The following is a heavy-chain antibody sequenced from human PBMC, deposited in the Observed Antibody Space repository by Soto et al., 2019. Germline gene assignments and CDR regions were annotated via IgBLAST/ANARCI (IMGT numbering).Heavy chain of an antibody. CDR1: GGSISSSSYY. Sequence: SETLSLTCTVSGGSISSSSYYWGWIRQPPGKGLEWIGSIYYSGYTYYNPSLKSRVTISVDTSKNQFSLKLSSVTAADTAVYYCARHNGQRYVGYCYVTDVSAQRTTVTVSS. D-gene: IGHD3-16*01. J-gene: IGHJ6*02. V-gene: IGHV4-39*01. CDR3: ARHNGQRYVGYCYVTDV. CDR2: IYYSGYT.